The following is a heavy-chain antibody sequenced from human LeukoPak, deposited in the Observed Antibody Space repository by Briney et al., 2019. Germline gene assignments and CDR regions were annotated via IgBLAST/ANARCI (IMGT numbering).Heavy chain of an antibody. Sequence: ESGRSLRLSCAASEFTFSDYAIHWLRHRPGKGLECLAVISGDASETYYASSVKGRFTISRDNSKNTLYLQMNSLRAEDTAVYYCALIDYWGQGTLVTVSS. V-gene: IGHV3-30*04. CDR1: EFTFSDYA. CDR2: ISGDASET. CDR3: ALIDY. J-gene: IGHJ4*02.